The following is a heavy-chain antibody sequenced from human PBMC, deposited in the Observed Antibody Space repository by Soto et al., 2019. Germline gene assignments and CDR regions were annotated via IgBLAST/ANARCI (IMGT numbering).Heavy chain of an antibody. J-gene: IGHJ4*02. CDR2: ISGSGGST. CDR3: AKASGWFGEFDY. D-gene: IGHD3-10*01. V-gene: IGHV3-23*01. Sequence: EVQLLESGGGLVQPGGSLRLSCAASGFTFSSYAMSWVRQAPGKGLEWVSAISGSGGSTYYADSVKGRFTISRDNSKNTLYLQMNSLRAEDAAVYYCAKASGWFGEFDYWGQGTLVTVSS. CDR1: GFTFSSYA.